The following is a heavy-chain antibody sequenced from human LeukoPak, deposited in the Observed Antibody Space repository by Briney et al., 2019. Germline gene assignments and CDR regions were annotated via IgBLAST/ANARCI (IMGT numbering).Heavy chain of an antibody. V-gene: IGHV3-21*04. D-gene: IGHD3-10*01. Sequence: RGSLRLSRAASRFTFSSYSMNWVRQAPGKGLEWVSSISSSSSYIYYADSVKGRLTISRDNAKNTLYLQMNSLIAQTTPVIYFPKDIGFGEAPYGMDVWGQGNTVTVSS. CDR1: RFTFSSYS. CDR2: ISSSSSYI. CDR3: PKDIGFGEAPYGMDV. J-gene: IGHJ6*02.